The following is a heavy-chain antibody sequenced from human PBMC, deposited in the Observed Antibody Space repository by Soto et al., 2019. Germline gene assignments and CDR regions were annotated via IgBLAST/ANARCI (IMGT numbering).Heavy chain of an antibody. D-gene: IGHD6-13*01. Sequence: SETLSLTCAVSGGSISSGGYSWSWIRQPPGKGLEWIGYIYYDGTARHNPSLKSRVTISLETSRSQFSLRLSSVTAADTAVYYCARRPLPGSSSWYDWFDPWGQGTLVTVSS. V-gene: IGHV4-61*08. CDR2: IYYDGTA. CDR1: GGSISSGGYS. CDR3: ARRPLPGSSSWYDWFDP. J-gene: IGHJ5*02.